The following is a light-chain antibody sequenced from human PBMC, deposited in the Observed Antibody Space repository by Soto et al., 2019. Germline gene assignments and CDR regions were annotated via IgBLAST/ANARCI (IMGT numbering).Light chain of an antibody. J-gene: IGKJ2*01. V-gene: IGKV3-15*01. CDR2: GAS. CDR3: QQYDAWPPRYT. CDR1: QSVSSN. Sequence: EIVMTQSPATLSVSPGDRATLSCRASQSVSSNLAWYQQKPGQAPRLLIYGASTRATGIPARFSGSGSGTEFTLTISSLQSEDFAVYYCQQYDAWPPRYTFGQGTKLEIK.